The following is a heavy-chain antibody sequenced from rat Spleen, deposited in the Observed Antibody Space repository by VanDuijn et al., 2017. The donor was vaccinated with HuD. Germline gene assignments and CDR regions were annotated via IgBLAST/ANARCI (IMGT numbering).Heavy chain of an antibody. CDR1: GFTFSSFP. CDR3: ARITRVGFDY. CDR2: ISTDGGNT. Sequence: EVQLVESGGGLVQPGRSLKLSCAASGFTFSSFPMAWVRQAPTKGLEWVASISTDGGNTYYRDSVKGRFTISRDNAKNTLYLQMDSLRSEDTATYYCARITRVGFDYWGQGVMVTVSS. V-gene: IGHV5S13*01. D-gene: IGHD1-4*01. J-gene: IGHJ2*01.